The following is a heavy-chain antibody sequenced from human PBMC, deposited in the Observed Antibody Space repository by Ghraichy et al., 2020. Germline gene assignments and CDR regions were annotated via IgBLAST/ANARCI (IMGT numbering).Heavy chain of an antibody. D-gene: IGHD3-3*01. J-gene: IGHJ6*02. V-gene: IGHV4-31*03. CDR3: ARGGAKEWLPYYYYYYGMDV. Sequence: SETLSLTCTVSGGSISSGGYYWSWIRQHPGKGLEWIGYIYYSGSTYYNPSLKSRVTISVDTSKNQFSLKLSSVTAADTAVYYCARGGAKEWLPYYYYYYGMDVWGQGTTVTVSS. CDR1: GGSISSGGYY. CDR2: IYYSGST.